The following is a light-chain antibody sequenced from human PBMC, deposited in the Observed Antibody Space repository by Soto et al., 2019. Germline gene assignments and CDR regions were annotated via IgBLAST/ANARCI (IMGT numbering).Light chain of an antibody. CDR3: ATWDSSLSAGV. J-gene: IGLJ1*01. V-gene: IGLV1-51*02. CDR1: SSNIENNY. CDR2: EDT. Sequence: QSALTQPPSVSAAPGQKVTISCSGSSSNIENNYVSWYQQLPGTAPKLLIYEDTTRPSGIPDRFSGSKSGTSATLGITGLQTGDEADYYCATWDSSLSAGVFGTGTKVTVL.